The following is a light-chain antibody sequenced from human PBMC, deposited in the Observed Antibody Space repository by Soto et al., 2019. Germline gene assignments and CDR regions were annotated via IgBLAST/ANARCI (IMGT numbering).Light chain of an antibody. CDR2: GAS. J-gene: IGKJ5*01. CDR1: QSVSSNY. V-gene: IGKV3-20*01. Sequence: EIVLTQSPGTLSLSPGERVTLSCRASQSVSSNYLAWYQQKPGQAPRLLIYGASSRATGIPDRFSGSVSGTDFTLTISRLEPEDFAVYYCQQYGSSLSITFGQGTRLEIK. CDR3: QQYGSSLSIT.